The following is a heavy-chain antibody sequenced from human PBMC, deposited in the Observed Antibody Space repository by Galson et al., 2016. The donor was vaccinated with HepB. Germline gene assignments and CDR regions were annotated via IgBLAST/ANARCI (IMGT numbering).Heavy chain of an antibody. CDR3: TTSFNTVTGAFDF. V-gene: IGHV3-33*01. Sequence: SLRLSCAASGFIFSTYGMHWVRQAPGKGLEWVAVIWPDGGNKFYAESVKGRFTISRDNSKNTLYLQMNSLRAEDTALYYCTTSFNTVTGAFDFRGQGTLVTVSS. CDR1: GFIFSTYG. J-gene: IGHJ4*02. D-gene: IGHD4-17*01. CDR2: IWPDGGNK.